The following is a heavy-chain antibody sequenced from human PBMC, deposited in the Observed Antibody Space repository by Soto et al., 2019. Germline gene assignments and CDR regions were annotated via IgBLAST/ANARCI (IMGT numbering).Heavy chain of an antibody. J-gene: IGHJ3*02. D-gene: IGHD1-20*01. CDR2: IYPGDSDT. CDR3: ARRGGYNWNQPHAAFDI. Sequence: GESLKISCKGSGYSFTSYWIGWVRQMPGKGLEWMGIIYPGDSDTRYSPSFQGQVTISVDKSISTAYLQWSSLKASDTAMYYCARRGGYNWNQPHAAFDIWGQGTMVTVSS. V-gene: IGHV5-51*01. CDR1: GYSFTSYW.